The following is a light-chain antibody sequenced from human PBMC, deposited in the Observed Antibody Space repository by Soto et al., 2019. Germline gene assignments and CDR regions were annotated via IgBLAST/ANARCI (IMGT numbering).Light chain of an antibody. CDR2: DAS. V-gene: IGKV3-11*01. Sequence: EIVLTQSPATLSLSPGAGATLSCRASQSLNSHLAWYQQKAGQAPRLLIYDASNRATGVPARFSGSGSGTDFTLPISSLEPEDFAVYYCQQRNNWPLTFCGGTKLDIK. J-gene: IGKJ4*01. CDR3: QQRNNWPLT. CDR1: QSLNSH.